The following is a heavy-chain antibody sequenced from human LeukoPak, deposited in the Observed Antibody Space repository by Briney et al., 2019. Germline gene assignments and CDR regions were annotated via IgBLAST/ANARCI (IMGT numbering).Heavy chain of an antibody. CDR2: FYSTGTT. CDR3: ARGVVAATNIYFYHYTMDV. D-gene: IGHD2-15*01. Sequence: SETLSLTCTVSGGSLTPHYWSWIRQPPGEGLEWIGYFYSTGTTVYNPSLKSRVTMSVDTSKNHFSLNLNSVTAADTAVYYCARGVVAATNIYFYHYTMDVWGQGTTVTVSS. V-gene: IGHV4-59*11. J-gene: IGHJ6*02. CDR1: GGSLTPHY.